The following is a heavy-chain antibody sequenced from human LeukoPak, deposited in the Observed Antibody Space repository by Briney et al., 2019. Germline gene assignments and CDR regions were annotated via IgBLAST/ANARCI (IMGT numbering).Heavy chain of an antibody. CDR1: GGSISSYY. D-gene: IGHD5-12*01. V-gene: IGHV4-59*01. CDR3: ARGRGPSGYDYFDY. CDR2: IYYSGST. Sequence: SETLSLTCTVSGGSISSYYWSWIRQPPGKGLEWIGYIYYSGSTNYNPSLKSRVTISVDTSKNQFSLKLSSVTAADTAVYYCARGRGPSGYDYFDYWGQGTLVTVSS. J-gene: IGHJ4*02.